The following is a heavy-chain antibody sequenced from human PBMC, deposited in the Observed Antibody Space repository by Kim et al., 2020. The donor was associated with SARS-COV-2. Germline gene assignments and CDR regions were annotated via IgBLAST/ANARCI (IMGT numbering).Heavy chain of an antibody. J-gene: IGHJ3*02. Sequence: ASVKVSCKASGYTFTSYAMHWGRQAPGQRLEGMGWINAGNGNTKYSQKFQGRVTITRDTAASTAYMELSSLRSEDTAVYYCARIAVAGDDAFDIWGQGTMVTVSS. CDR2: INAGNGNT. CDR1: GYTFTSYA. D-gene: IGHD6-19*01. CDR3: ARIAVAGDDAFDI. V-gene: IGHV1-3*01.